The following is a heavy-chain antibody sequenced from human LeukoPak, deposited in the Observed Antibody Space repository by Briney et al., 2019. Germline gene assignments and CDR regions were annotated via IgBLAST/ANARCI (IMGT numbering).Heavy chain of an antibody. CDR1: GFTFSRYG. D-gene: IGHD3-3*02. J-gene: IGHJ3*02. Sequence: GGTLRLSCAASGFTFSRYGMSWVRQAPGKGLEWVSAISGSGGSTYYADSVKGRFTISRDNSKNTLYLQMNSLRAEDTAVYYCARDTFHAFDIWGQGTMVTVSS. CDR3: ARDTFHAFDI. V-gene: IGHV3-23*01. CDR2: ISGSGGST.